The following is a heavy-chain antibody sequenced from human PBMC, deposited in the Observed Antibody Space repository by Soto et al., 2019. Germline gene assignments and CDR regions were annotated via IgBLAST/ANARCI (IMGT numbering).Heavy chain of an antibody. D-gene: IGHD3-10*01. Sequence: QVQLQQSGPGLVKPSQTLSLTCAISGDSVSSNSATWNWIRQSPSRGLQWLGRTYYRSKWYHDYAVSVKSRITINPDTSMNQVSLQLISVTPEDTAVYYCARSITGSAYFDYWGQGTLVTVSS. J-gene: IGHJ4*02. CDR3: ARSITGSAYFDY. CDR1: GDSVSSNSAT. V-gene: IGHV6-1*01. CDR2: TYYRSKWYH.